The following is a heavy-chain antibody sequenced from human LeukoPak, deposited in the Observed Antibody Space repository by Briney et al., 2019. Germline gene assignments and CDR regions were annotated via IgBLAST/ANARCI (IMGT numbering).Heavy chain of an antibody. Sequence: PSGTLSLTCTVSGGSISNNKWWSWVRQPPGKGLEWIGEIYRSGVTNYSPSLKSRVTMSVDTSKNQFSLRLSSVTAADTAVYYCARTWSYVSGKYLNYWGQGTLVSVSS. CDR2: IYRSGVT. CDR1: GGSISNNKW. CDR3: ARTWSYVSGKYLNY. V-gene: IGHV4-4*02. J-gene: IGHJ4*02. D-gene: IGHD3-10*01.